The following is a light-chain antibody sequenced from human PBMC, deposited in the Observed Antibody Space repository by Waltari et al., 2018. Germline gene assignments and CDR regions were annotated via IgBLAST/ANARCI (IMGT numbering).Light chain of an antibody. V-gene: IGKV4-1*01. CDR1: QSVSYNSDNKNF. J-gene: IGKJ3*01. CDR3: QQFYNPLFI. Sequence: DIVMTQSPDSLAVSLGERASLNCTLSQSVSYNSDNKNFLAWYQQKPGQPKLLIYWASTRASGVPDRFSGSGSGTEFTLTISSVEAEDVAIYYCQQFYNPLFIFGPGTKVDIK. CDR2: WAS.